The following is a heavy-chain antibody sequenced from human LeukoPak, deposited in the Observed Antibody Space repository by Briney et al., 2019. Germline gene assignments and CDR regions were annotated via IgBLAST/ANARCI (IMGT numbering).Heavy chain of an antibody. Sequence: PSETLSLTCTVSGGSISSHYWSWIRQPAGKGLDWIWRIYTSWSTNYNPSVKSRITMSVDTSKNQFSLKLSSVTAADTAVYYCARDPNCSCWFGPWGQGTLVTVSS. CDR3: ARDPNCSCWFGP. D-gene: IGHD2-21*01. CDR2: IYTSWST. J-gene: IGHJ5*02. V-gene: IGHV4-4*07. CDR1: GGSISSHY.